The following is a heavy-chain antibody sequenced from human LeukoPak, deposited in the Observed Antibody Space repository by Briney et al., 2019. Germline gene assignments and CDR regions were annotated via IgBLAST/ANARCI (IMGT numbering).Heavy chain of an antibody. V-gene: IGHV3-30*04. Sequence: GRSLSLSCAASGFTFSSYAMHWVRQAPGKGLEWVAVISYDGSNKYYADSVKGRFTIPRDNSKNTLYLQMNSLRAEDTAVYYCAELGITMIGGVWGKGTTVTISS. CDR3: AELGITMIGGV. J-gene: IGHJ6*04. CDR1: GFTFSSYA. D-gene: IGHD3-10*02. CDR2: ISYDGSNK.